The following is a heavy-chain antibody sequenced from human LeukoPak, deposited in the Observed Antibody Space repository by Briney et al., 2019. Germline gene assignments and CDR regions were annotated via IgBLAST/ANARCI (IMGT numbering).Heavy chain of an antibody. Sequence: PSETLSLTCTVSGGSISSSSYYWGWLRQPPGKGLEWIGSIYYSGSTYYNPSLKSRVTISVDTSKNQFSLKLSSVTAADTAVYYCVRESDGGNSRGAFDIWGQGTMVTVSS. V-gene: IGHV4-39*07. J-gene: IGHJ3*02. CDR1: GGSISSSSYY. D-gene: IGHD4-23*01. CDR2: IYYSGST. CDR3: VRESDGGNSRGAFDI.